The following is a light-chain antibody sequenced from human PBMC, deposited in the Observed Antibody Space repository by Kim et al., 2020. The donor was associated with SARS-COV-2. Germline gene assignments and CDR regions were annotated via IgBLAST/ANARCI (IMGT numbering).Light chain of an antibody. J-gene: IGLJ2*01. Sequence: GQSVSIPFTGTSRDIGGYDFVSWYQQYPGKAPKLFIYEVTKRPAGVPDRFSDSRSGNTASLTVSGLQAEDEADYYCCSYAGNNIGVFGGGTQLTVL. CDR3: CSYAGNNIGV. CDR1: SRDIGGYDF. CDR2: EVT. V-gene: IGLV2-8*01.